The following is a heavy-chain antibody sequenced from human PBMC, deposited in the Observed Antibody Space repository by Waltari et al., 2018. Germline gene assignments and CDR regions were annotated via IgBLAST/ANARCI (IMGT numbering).Heavy chain of an antibody. CDR3: AREWGSGWYSSYYYYGMDV. D-gene: IGHD6-19*01. V-gene: IGHV4-4*07. CDR2: IDTSGST. J-gene: IGHJ6*02. Sequence: QVQLQESGPGLVKPSETLSLTCTVSGCSISSSYWTWIRQPAGKGLEWIGRIDTSGSTNYNPSLKSRVTMSVDTSKNQFSLKLSSVTAADTAVYYCAREWGSGWYSSYYYYGMDVWGQGTTVTVSS. CDR1: GCSISSSY.